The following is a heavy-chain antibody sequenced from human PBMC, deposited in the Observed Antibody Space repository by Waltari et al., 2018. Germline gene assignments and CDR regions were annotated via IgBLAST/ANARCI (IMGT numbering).Heavy chain of an antibody. CDR1: GYTFTGYY. V-gene: IGHV1-2*06. J-gene: IGHJ4*02. Sequence: QVQLVQSGAEVKKPGASVKVSCKASGYTFTGYYLHWVRQAPGQGLEWMGRINPNSGGTNYAQKFQGRVTMTRDTSISTAYMELNSLRAEDTAVYYCARSRGRYFDYWGQGTLVTVSS. CDR3: ARSRGRYFDY. CDR2: INPNSGGT.